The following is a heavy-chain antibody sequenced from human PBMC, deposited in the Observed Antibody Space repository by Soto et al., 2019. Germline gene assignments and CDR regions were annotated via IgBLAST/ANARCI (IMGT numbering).Heavy chain of an antibody. D-gene: IGHD6-19*01. CDR3: AKADEYSSGWNFDY. J-gene: IGHJ4*02. CDR2: ISYDGSNK. Sequence: HPGGSLRLSCAASGFTFSSYGMHWVRQAPGKGLEWVAVISYDGSNKYYADSVKGRFTISRDNSKNTLYLQMNSLRAEDTAVYYCAKADEYSSGWNFDYWGQGTLVTVSS. V-gene: IGHV3-30*18. CDR1: GFTFSSYG.